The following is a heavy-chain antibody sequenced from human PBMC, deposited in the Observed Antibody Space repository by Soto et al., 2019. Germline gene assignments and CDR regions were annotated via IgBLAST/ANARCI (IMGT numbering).Heavy chain of an antibody. D-gene: IGHD6-19*01. CDR3: ATAPPGIAVAGDFWFDP. Sequence: QVQLVQSGAEVKKPGSSVKVSCKASGGTFSSYAISWVRQAPGQGLEWMGGIIPIFGTANYAQKFQGRVTITADESTSTASMELSSLRSEDTAVYYCATAPPGIAVAGDFWFDPWGQGTLVTVSS. CDR1: GGTFSSYA. V-gene: IGHV1-69*12. J-gene: IGHJ5*02. CDR2: IIPIFGTA.